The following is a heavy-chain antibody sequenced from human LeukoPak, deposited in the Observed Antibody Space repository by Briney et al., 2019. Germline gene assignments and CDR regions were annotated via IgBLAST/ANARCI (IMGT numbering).Heavy chain of an antibody. V-gene: IGHV4-34*01. D-gene: IGHD6-13*01. J-gene: IGHJ4*02. CDR3: ARRRGAGYSSSWYNPFDY. Sequence: SETLSLTCAVYGGSFSGYYWSWIRQPPGKGLEWTGEINHSGSTNYNPSLKSRVTISVDTSKNQFSLKLSSVTAADTAVYYCARRRGAGYSSSWYNPFDYWGQGTLVTVSS. CDR1: GGSFSGYY. CDR2: INHSGST.